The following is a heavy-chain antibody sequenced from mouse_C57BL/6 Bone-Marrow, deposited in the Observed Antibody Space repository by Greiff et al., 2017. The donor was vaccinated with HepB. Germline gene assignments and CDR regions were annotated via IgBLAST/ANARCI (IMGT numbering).Heavy chain of an antibody. CDR3: TTPYYSNYVGAY. CDR1: GFNIKDDY. D-gene: IGHD2-5*01. Sequence: VQLKQSGAELVRPGASVKLSCTASGFNIKDDYMHWVKQRPEQGLEWIGWIDPENGDTEYASKFQGKATITADTSSNTAYLQLSSLTSEDTAVYYCTTPYYSNYVGAYWGQGTLVTVSA. CDR2: IDPENGDT. J-gene: IGHJ3*01. V-gene: IGHV14-4*01.